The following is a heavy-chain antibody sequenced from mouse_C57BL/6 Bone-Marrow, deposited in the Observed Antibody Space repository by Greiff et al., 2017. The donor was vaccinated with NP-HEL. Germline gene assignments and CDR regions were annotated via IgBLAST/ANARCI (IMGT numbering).Heavy chain of an antibody. CDR3: ARDRIPFYYYGKEYYFDY. V-gene: IGHV5-4*01. CDR1: GFTFSSYA. Sequence: EVKLVESGGGLVKPGGSLKLSCAASGFTFSSYAMSWVRQTPEKRLEWVATISDGGSYTYYPDNVKGRFTISRDNAKNNLYLQMSHLKSEYTAMYYCARDRIPFYYYGKEYYFDYWGQGTTLTVSS. J-gene: IGHJ2*01. CDR2: ISDGGSYT. D-gene: IGHD1-1*01.